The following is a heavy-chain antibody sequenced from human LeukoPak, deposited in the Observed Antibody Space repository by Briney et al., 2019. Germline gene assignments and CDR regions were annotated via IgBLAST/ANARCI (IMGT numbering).Heavy chain of an antibody. CDR2: IIPSLGTA. Sequence: SVKVSCKASGYTFTSYGISWVRQAPGQGLEWMGWIIPSLGTANYAQKFKGRVTITADKSTSTAYMELSSLRSEDTAVYYCARDRIAVAGRKYYYYMDVWGKGTTVTVSS. V-gene: IGHV1-69*06. J-gene: IGHJ6*03. CDR1: GYTFTSYG. D-gene: IGHD6-19*01. CDR3: ARDRIAVAGRKYYYYMDV.